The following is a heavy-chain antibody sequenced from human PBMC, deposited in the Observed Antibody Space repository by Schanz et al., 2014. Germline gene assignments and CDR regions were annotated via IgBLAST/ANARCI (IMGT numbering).Heavy chain of an antibody. CDR2: INPSGGST. D-gene: IGHD2-15*01. J-gene: IGHJ4*02. CDR3: GTGFSRSDIDF. V-gene: IGHV1-46*03. CDR1: GYTFTTYY. Sequence: QVQLVQSWAEVKGPGASVKVSCKASGYTFTTYYMLWVRQAPGQGLEWMGIINPSGGSTRYGQKSNGRITLTTDTSPSTVYLEFCSLTADDTAVYYGGTGFSRSDIDFWGQGTLITVSA.